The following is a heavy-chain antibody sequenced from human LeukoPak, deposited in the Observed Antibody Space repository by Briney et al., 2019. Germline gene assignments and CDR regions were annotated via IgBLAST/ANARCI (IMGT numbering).Heavy chain of an antibody. J-gene: IGHJ4*02. D-gene: IGHD6-19*01. V-gene: IGHV3-15*01. CDR2: IKSKTDGSTT. CDR3: TTPLGGSVDY. Sequence: GGSLRLSCAASGFTFSNAWMSWVRQAPGKGLEWVGRIKSKTDGSTTDYAAPVKGRFTISRDDSKNTLYLQMNSLKTEDTAVYYCTTPLGGSVDYWGQGTLVTVSS. CDR1: GFTFSNAW.